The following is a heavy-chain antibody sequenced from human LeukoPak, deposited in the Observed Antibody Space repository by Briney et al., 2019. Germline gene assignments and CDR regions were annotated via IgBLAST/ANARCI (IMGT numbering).Heavy chain of an antibody. D-gene: IGHD3-22*01. Sequence: GASVKVSCKASGYTFTSYYMHWVRQAPGQGLEWMGIINPRGGSTSYTQKFQGRVTMTRDTPTSTVYMELSSLRSEDTAVYYCARVKSYYYDTSDKDAFDIWGQGTMVTVSS. CDR3: ARVKSYYYDTSDKDAFDI. CDR1: GYTFTSYY. CDR2: INPRGGST. J-gene: IGHJ3*02. V-gene: IGHV1-46*01.